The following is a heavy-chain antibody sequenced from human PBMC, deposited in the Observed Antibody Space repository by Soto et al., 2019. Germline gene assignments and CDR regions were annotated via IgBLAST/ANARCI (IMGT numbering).Heavy chain of an antibody. D-gene: IGHD4-17*01. CDR1: GFTFSSYA. J-gene: IGHJ5*02. CDR2: IIGSGGST. CDR3: AKERTGHWFDP. V-gene: IGHV3-23*01. Sequence: WSLRLACAASGFTFSSYAMSWVRQSPGKGLEWVSAIIGSGGSTYYADSVEGRFTISRDNSKNTLYLQMNSLRAEDTAVYYCAKERTGHWFDPWGKGTLVTVSS.